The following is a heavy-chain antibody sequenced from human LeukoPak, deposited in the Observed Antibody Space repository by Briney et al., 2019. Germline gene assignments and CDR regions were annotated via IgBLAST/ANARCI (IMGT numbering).Heavy chain of an antibody. CDR1: GGSISSGDYY. Sequence: SQTLSLTCTVSGGSISSGDYYWSWIRQPPGKGLEWIGYIYYSGSTYYNPSLKSRVTISVDTSKNQFSLKLRSVTAADTAVYYCARGHIVVVTAPGGWFDPWGQGALVTVSS. J-gene: IGHJ5*02. V-gene: IGHV4-30-4*01. CDR2: IYYSGST. CDR3: ARGHIVVVTAPGGWFDP. D-gene: IGHD2-21*02.